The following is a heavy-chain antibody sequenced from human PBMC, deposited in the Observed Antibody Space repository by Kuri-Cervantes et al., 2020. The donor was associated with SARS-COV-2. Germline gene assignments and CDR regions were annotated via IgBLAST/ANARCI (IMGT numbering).Heavy chain of an antibody. J-gene: IGHJ6*03. Sequence: GSLRLSCTVSGGSISSSSYYWGWIRQPPGKGLEWIGSIYYSGSTCYNPSLKSRVTISVDTSKNQFSLKLSSVTAADTAVYYCARGLEGYCSSTSCLRRGGNYYYYMDVWGKGTTVTVSS. D-gene: IGHD2-2*01. CDR1: GGSISSSSYY. CDR2: IYYSGST. V-gene: IGHV4-39*07. CDR3: ARGLEGYCSSTSCLRRGGNYYYYMDV.